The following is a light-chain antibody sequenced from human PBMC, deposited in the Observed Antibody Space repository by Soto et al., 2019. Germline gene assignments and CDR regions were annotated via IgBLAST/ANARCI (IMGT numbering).Light chain of an antibody. Sequence: QSVLTQPASVSGSPGQSITISCTGTSSDIGGYNFVSWYQHHPGKAPRLMIFGVSDRPSGVSDRFSGSKSGNTASLTISGLQAEYEDDYYCSSYISSSTPYVFGTGTKLTVL. CDR2: GVS. CDR1: SSDIGGYNF. J-gene: IGLJ1*01. CDR3: SSYISSSTPYV. V-gene: IGLV2-14*03.